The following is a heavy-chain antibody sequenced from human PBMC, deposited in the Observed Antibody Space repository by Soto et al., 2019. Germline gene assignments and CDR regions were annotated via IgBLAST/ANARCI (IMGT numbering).Heavy chain of an antibody. D-gene: IGHD3-16*02. J-gene: IGHJ4*02. CDR2: MLYSGYT. CDR1: VYSITSKAYY. CDR3: ARHHDYVWGTYRWALDF. V-gene: IGHV4-39*01. Sequence: SATLYLTLTVSVYSITSKAYYWGWLSQPPGKGLEWIGSMLYSGYTYYSPSLKSRVTISVDTSKNQFSLNLNSVTAADTAVYYCARHHDYVWGTYRWALDFWGQGTGVTGSS.